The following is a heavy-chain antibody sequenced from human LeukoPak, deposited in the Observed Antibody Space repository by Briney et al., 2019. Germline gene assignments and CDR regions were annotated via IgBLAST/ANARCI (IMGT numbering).Heavy chain of an antibody. Sequence: GGSLRLSCAASGFTFNNYGMHWVRQAPGKGLEWVAVIWYDGSNIYYADSVKGRFTISRDNSKNTLFLQMNSLRADDTAVYYCARAYIDYSAIPYYFDYWGQGTRVTVSS. D-gene: IGHD4-11*01. CDR2: IWYDGSNI. J-gene: IGHJ4*02. CDR3: ARAYIDYSAIPYYFDY. V-gene: IGHV3-33*01. CDR1: GFTFNNYG.